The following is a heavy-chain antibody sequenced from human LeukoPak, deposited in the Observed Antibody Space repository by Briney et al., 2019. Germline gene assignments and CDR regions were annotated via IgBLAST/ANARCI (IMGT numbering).Heavy chain of an antibody. V-gene: IGHV4-38-2*01. CDR3: ARQLFTTSRHFDS. CDR1: GYSISSGYY. Sequence: PSETLSLTCGASGYSISSGYYWGWIRQPPGKGLRWIGTIYHTGSTYYKPSLKSRVTISVDTSKNQFSLKLSSVTAADTAVYYCARQLFTTSRHFDSWGQGTLVTVSS. D-gene: IGHD2-2*01. CDR2: IYHTGST. J-gene: IGHJ4*02.